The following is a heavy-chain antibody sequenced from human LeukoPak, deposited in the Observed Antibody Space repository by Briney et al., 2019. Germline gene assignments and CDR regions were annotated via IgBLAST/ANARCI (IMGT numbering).Heavy chain of an antibody. J-gene: IGHJ6*02. V-gene: IGHV3-11*01. CDR3: LCGFGEPHHGMDV. CDR2: ISSSGSTI. Sequence: AGGSLRLSCAASGFTFSDYYMSWIRQAPGKGLEWVSYISSSGSTIYYADSVKGRFTISRDNAKNSLYLQMNSLRAEGPAVDYRLCGFGEPHHGMDVWGQGTTVTVSS. D-gene: IGHD3-10*01. CDR1: GFTFSDYY.